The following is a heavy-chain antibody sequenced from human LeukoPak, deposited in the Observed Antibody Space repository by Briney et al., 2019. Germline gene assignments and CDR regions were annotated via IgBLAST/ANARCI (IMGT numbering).Heavy chain of an antibody. J-gene: IGHJ4*02. CDR2: IIPIFSTA. D-gene: IGHD6-13*01. Sequence: SSVKVSCKASGGTFSSYAISWVRQAPGQGLEWMGGIIPIFSTANYAQKFQGRVTITTDESTSTAYMELSSLRSEDTAVYYCARCRGIVGHYSSSCQPDYCGQGTLVTVSS. V-gene: IGHV1-69*05. CDR1: GGTFSSYA. CDR3: ARCRGIVGHYSSSCQPDY.